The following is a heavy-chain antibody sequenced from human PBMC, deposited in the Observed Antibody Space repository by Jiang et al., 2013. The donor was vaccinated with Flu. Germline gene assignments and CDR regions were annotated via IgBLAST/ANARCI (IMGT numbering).Heavy chain of an antibody. CDR3: ARDQGPQWYGMDV. J-gene: IGHJ6*02. CDR2: ISSSSSYI. Sequence: YSMNWVRQAPGKGLEWVSSISSSSSYIYYADSVKGRFTISRDNAKNSLYLQMNSLRAEDTAVYYCARDQGPQWYGMDVWGQGTTVTVSS. D-gene: IGHD6-19*01. CDR1: YS. V-gene: IGHV3-21*01.